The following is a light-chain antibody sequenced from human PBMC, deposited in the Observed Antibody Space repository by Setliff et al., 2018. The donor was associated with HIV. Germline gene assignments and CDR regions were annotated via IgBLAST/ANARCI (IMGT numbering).Light chain of an antibody. Sequence: QSALTQPRSVSGSPGQSVTISCTGSSSDVGAYNYVSWYQQHPGGAPKLMIYDVTKRPSGVPDRSSGSKSGNTASLTISGLQAEDEADYYCCSYAGSYTYIVGTGTKV. CDR1: SSDVGAYNY. CDR3: CSYAGSYTYI. CDR2: DVT. V-gene: IGLV2-11*01. J-gene: IGLJ1*01.